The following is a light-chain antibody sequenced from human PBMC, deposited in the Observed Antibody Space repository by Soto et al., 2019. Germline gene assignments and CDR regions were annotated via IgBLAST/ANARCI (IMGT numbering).Light chain of an antibody. CDR1: SSDVGGYNY. J-gene: IGLJ1*01. CDR3: SSYRRGPLYV. Sequence: QSVLTQPASVSGSPGQSITISCTGTSSDVGGYNYVSWYQQQSGKAPKLMIHEVSNRPSGVSNRFSGSKSGNTASLTISGLQAEDEADYYCSSYRRGPLYVFGTGTKVTVL. V-gene: IGLV2-14*01. CDR2: EVS.